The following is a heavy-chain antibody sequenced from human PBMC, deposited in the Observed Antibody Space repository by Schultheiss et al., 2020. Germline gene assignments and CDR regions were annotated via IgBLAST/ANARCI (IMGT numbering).Heavy chain of an antibody. CDR2: IKSKTDGGAT. CDR3: TTLDIVVVPAAPPNWFDP. V-gene: IGHV3-15*01. Sequence: GGSLRLSCAASGFSFSSYGMSWVRQAPGKGLEWVGRIKSKTDGGATDYAAGVKDRFTISRDDSKNTLYLQMNSLKTEDTAVYYCTTLDIVVVPAAPPNWFDPWGQGTLVTVSA. CDR1: GFSFSSYG. J-gene: IGHJ5*02. D-gene: IGHD2-2*01.